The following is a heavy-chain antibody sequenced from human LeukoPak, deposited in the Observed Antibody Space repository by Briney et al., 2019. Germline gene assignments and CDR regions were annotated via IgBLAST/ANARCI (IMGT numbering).Heavy chain of an antibody. CDR2: IKTDGSST. CDR3: ARDQKPGIAVAGTGDDAFDI. Sequence: GGSLRLSCAASGFTFSSYWMHWVRQAPGKGLVWVSRIKTDGSSTSYADSVKGRFTISRDNAKNTLYLQMNSLRAEDTAVYYCARDQKPGIAVAGTGDDAFDIWGQGTMVTVSS. J-gene: IGHJ3*02. D-gene: IGHD6-19*01. V-gene: IGHV3-74*01. CDR1: GFTFSSYW.